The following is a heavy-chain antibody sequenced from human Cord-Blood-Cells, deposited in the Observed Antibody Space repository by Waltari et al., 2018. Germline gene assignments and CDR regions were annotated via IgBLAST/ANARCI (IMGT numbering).Heavy chain of an antibody. J-gene: IGHJ3*02. Sequence: QVQLQQWGAGLLKPSETLSLTCAVYVGSFSGYYWSWIRQPPGKGLGWNGEIKHSGSTTYNPSLKSRVTISVDTSKNQFSLKLSSVTAADTAVYYCARGLFDIWGQGTMVTVSS. CDR1: VGSFSGYY. CDR3: ARGLFDI. CDR2: IKHSGST. V-gene: IGHV4-34*01.